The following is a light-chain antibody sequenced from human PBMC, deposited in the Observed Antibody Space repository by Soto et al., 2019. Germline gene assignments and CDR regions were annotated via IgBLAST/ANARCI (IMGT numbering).Light chain of an antibody. V-gene: IGLV2-14*01. J-gene: IGLJ2*01. CDR2: DVT. CDR3: CSYRSRSLLV. Sequence: QSALTQPASVSGSPGQSITISCTRTSSDVGGYNYVSWYQQHPGKAPKLMIYDVTNRPSGVSNRFSGSESGNTASLTISGLQAEDEADYYFCSYRSRSLLVFGGGTKLTVL. CDR1: SSDVGGYNY.